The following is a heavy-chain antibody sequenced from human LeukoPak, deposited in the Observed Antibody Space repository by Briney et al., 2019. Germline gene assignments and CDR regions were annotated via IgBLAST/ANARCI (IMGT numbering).Heavy chain of an antibody. Sequence: PGGSLRLSCAASGFTFDDYAMHWVRQAPGKGLEWVSHISSSSTIYYADSVKGRFAISRDNSKNTLYLQMNSLRAEDTAVYYCARDLTGGDYWGQGTLVTVSS. CDR2: ISSSSTI. CDR3: ARDLTGGDY. V-gene: IGHV3-69-1*01. CDR1: GFTFDDYA. J-gene: IGHJ4*02.